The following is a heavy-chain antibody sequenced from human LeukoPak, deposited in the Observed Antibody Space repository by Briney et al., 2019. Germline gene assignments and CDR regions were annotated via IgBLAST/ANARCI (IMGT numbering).Heavy chain of an antibody. CDR2: IYTSGST. CDR1: GGSISSYY. CDR3: ARVSCSSTSCRQKAYYYYYMDV. V-gene: IGHV4-4*07. Sequence: SETLSLTCTVSGGSISSYYWSWIRQPAGKGLEWIGRIYTSGSTNYNPSLKSRVTMSVDTSKNQFSLKLSSVTAADTAVYYCARVSCSSTSCRQKAYYYYYMDVWGKGTTVTISS. D-gene: IGHD2-2*01. J-gene: IGHJ6*03.